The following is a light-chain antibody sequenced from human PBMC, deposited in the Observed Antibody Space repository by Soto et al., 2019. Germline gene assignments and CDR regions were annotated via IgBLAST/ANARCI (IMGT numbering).Light chain of an antibody. CDR2: EVS. Sequence: QSALTQPASVSGSPGQSITISCTGTSSDVGGYNYVSWYQQHPGKAPKLMIYEVSNWPSGVSNRFSGSKSGNTASLTISGLQAEDEADYYRSSYTSSSTRVFGGGTKLTVL. J-gene: IGLJ3*02. CDR1: SSDVGGYNY. CDR3: SSYTSSSTRV. V-gene: IGLV2-14*01.